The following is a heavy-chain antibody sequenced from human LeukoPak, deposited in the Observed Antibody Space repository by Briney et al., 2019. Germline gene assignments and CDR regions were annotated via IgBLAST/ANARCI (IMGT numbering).Heavy chain of an antibody. J-gene: IGHJ4*02. CDR2: INPNSGGT. D-gene: IGHD2-15*01. CDR3: ATRSRSGGSSIGFG. V-gene: IGHV1-2*02. Sequence: GASVKVSCKASGYTFSGYYMHWVRQAPGQGLEWMGWINPNSGGTNYAQKFQGRVTMTRDTSISTAYMELSRLRSDDTAVYYCATRSRSGGSSIGFGWGQGTLVTVSS. CDR1: GYTFSGYY.